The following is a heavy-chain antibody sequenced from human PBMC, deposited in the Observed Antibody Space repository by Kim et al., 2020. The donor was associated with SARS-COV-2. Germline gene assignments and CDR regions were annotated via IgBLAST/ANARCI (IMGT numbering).Heavy chain of an antibody. CDR2: INPSGGST. CDR1: GYTFTSYY. CDR3: ARVMAWGSNYYDSSGYFPALTDAFDI. J-gene: IGHJ3*02. D-gene: IGHD3-22*01. Sequence: ASVKVSCKASGYTFTSYYMHWVRQAPGQGLEWMGIINPSGGSTSYAQKFQGRVTMTRDTSTSTVYMELSSLRSEDTAVYYCARVMAWGSNYYDSSGYFPALTDAFDIWGQGTMVTVSS. V-gene: IGHV1-46*01.